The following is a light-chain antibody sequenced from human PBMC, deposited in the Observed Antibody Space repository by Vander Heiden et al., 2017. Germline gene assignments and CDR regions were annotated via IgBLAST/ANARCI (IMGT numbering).Light chain of an antibody. Sequence: EIVLTQSPGTLSLSPGDRAPLSCRASQSVASNYLAWYQQKPGQGPRLFIYDASRRATGIPDRFSGSGSGTDFTLTISRLEPEDFAVYYCLQYGSSPWTFGQGTKVEIK. CDR2: DAS. CDR1: QSVASNY. CDR3: LQYGSSPWT. V-gene: IGKV3-20*01. J-gene: IGKJ1*01.